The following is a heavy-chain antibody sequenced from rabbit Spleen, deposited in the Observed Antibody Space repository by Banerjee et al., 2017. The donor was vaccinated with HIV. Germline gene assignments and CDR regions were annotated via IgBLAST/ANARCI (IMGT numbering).Heavy chain of an antibody. CDR2: IDPVFGIT. CDR1: GFTLSSYY. V-gene: IGHV1S7*01. D-gene: IGHD8-1*01. J-gene: IGHJ4*01. Sequence: LLKASGGDLVKPGASLTLTCTASGFTLSSYYMNWVRQAPGKGLEWIGYIDPVFGITYYANWVNGRFSISRENAQNTVFLQMTSLTAADTATYFCARDGTGGSYFALWGPGTLVTVS. CDR3: ARDGTGGSYFAL.